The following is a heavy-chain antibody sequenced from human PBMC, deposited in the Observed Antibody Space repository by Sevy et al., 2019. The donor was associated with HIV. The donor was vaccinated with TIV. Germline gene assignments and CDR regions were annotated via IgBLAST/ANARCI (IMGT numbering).Heavy chain of an antibody. CDR2: IYSGGST. V-gene: IGHV3-66*02. CDR1: GFTVSGNY. CDR3: ASTSCSGGSCYSLIDA. D-gene: IGHD2-15*01. Sequence: GGSLRLSCAASGFTVSGNYMSWVRQAPGKGLEWVSVIYSGGSTYYADSVKGRFTISRDTSKTTLYVQMNSLRFEDTAVNYCASTSCSGGSCYSLIDAWGQGTLVTVSS. J-gene: IGHJ4*02.